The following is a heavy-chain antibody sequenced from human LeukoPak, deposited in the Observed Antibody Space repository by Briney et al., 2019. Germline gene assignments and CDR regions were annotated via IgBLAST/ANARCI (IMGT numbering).Heavy chain of an antibody. Sequence: GGSLRLSCTASGFAFRDYAVNWIRQAPGKGLEWVGFIKSKTYGATAEYAASVQGRFTISRDDSTSIAYLQLDGLNTEDTGVYYCTRDLRWYFDYWGQGTLVTVSS. D-gene: IGHD2-21*01. CDR1: GFAFRDYA. CDR3: TRDLRWYFDY. J-gene: IGHJ4*02. CDR2: IKSKTYGATA. V-gene: IGHV3-49*03.